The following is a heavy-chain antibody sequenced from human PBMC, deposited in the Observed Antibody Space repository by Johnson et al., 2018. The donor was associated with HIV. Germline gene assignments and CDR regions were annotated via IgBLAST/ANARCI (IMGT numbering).Heavy chain of an antibody. J-gene: IGHJ3*02. CDR2: ISYDGSNK. Sequence: QEQLVESGGGVVRPGGSLRLSCAASGFTFNDYGMSWVRQGPGKGLEWVAVISYDGSNKYYADSVKGRFTISRDNSKNTLYLQMNSPRAEDTALYYCARDFVSFGECTPSDIWGQGTMVTVSS. CDR1: GFTFNDYG. D-gene: IGHD3-10*01. V-gene: IGHV3-30*03. CDR3: ARDFVSFGECTPSDI.